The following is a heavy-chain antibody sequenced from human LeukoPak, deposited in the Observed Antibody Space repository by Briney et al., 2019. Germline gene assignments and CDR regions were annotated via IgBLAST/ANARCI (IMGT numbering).Heavy chain of an antibody. D-gene: IGHD4-23*01. CDR2: IDRDGSRI. V-gene: IGHV3-74*01. Sequence: GGSLRLSCAVSGFTFSSYWMHWVRQAPGKGLVWVSRIDRDGSRINYAGSVKGRFTISRDNGKNTLFLQMNSLRAEDAAVYYCVRGNDYGGPHHWGQGTLVTVSS. J-gene: IGHJ5*02. CDR3: VRGNDYGGPHH. CDR1: GFTFSSYW.